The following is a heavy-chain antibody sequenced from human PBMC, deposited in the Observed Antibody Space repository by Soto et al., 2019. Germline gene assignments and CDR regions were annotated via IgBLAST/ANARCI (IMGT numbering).Heavy chain of an antibody. J-gene: IGHJ6*02. CDR1: GFTFSSSW. D-gene: IGHD2-15*01. CDR2: INPDGSVA. V-gene: IGHV3-7*03. Sequence: EVQLVDSGGALVQPGGSLRISCAASGFTFSSSWMAWVRQAPGKGLEWVALINPDGSVASYVGSVRGRFIISRDNAQNSLYLQMNSLRVEDTAVYFCARRGPLNNIVVVPDYFGLDVWGQGTTVTVSS. CDR3: ARRGPLNNIVVVPDYFGLDV.